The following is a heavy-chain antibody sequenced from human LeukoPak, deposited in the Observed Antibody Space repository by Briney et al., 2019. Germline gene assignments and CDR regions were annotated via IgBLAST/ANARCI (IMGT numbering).Heavy chain of an antibody. V-gene: IGHV3-48*01. D-gene: IGHD3-3*01. J-gene: IGHJ4*02. CDR1: GFTFSSYS. CDR2: ISSDSDTV. Sequence: PGGSLRLSCAASGFTFSSYSMNWVRQAPGKGLEWVSYISSDSDTVFYADSVMGRFTISRDNGQNSLYLQMNSLRAEDTAVYFCARDKVRVGVGAFDYWGQGTLVTVSS. CDR3: ARDKVRVGVGAFDY.